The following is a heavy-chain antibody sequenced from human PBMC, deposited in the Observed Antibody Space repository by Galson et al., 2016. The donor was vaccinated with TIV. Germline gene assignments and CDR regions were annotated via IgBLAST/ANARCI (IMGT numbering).Heavy chain of an antibody. CDR1: ALTVSDNY. Sequence: SLRLSCAASALTVSDNYMTWVRQAPGKGLEWVAIMSSGGSLNYADFVRGRFTVSRDNPKNTLYLQMNRLRTDDTAIYYCTRERRFCGNNCYLSYYYGMDVWGQGTTVTVSS. CDR3: TRERRFCGNNCYLSYYYGMDV. J-gene: IGHJ6*02. CDR2: MSSGGSL. D-gene: IGHD2-21*01. V-gene: IGHV3-66*02.